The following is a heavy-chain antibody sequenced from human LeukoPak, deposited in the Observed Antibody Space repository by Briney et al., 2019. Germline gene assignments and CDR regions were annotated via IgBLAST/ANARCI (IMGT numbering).Heavy chain of an antibody. J-gene: IGHJ4*02. CDR1: GFTFSSYA. CDR2: ISGSGGST. V-gene: IGHV3-23*01. Sequence: GGSLRLSCADSGFTFSSYAMSWVRQAPGKGLEWVSGISGSGGSTYYADSVKGRFTISRDNSKNTLYLQMNSLRAEDTAVYYCAKSDDSSGYHNGIVYWGQGTLVTVSS. D-gene: IGHD3-22*01. CDR3: AKSDDSSGYHNGIVY.